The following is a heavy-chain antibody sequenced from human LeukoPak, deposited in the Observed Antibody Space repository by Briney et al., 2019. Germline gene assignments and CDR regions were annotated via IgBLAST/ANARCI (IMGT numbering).Heavy chain of an antibody. J-gene: IGHJ3*01. CDR3: AGKSGHGHAHRVDV. CDR1: GHSIRNYW. V-gene: IGHV5-51*01. D-gene: IGHD2-8*01. CDR2: IFPGDSGT. Sequence: GESLKISCKGSGHSIRNYWVGWVRQMPGKGVEWMGIIFPGDSGTTYCPSFQGQVTISADKSIGITYLPSSRPKARGPASDFCAGKSGHGHAHRVDVWGQGPMVTVSS.